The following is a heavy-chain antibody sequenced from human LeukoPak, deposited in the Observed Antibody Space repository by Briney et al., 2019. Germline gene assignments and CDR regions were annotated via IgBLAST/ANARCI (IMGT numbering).Heavy chain of an antibody. Sequence: SETLSLTCTVSGGSISSGSYYWSWIRQPAGKGLEWIGRIYTSGSTNYQPSLKSRVTISVDTSKNQFSLKLSSVTAADTAVYYCARDLWKGYDSSPVGYWGQGTLVTVSS. CDR3: ARDLWKGYDSSPVGY. J-gene: IGHJ4*02. D-gene: IGHD3-22*01. CDR1: GGSISSGSYY. CDR2: IYTSGST. V-gene: IGHV4-61*02.